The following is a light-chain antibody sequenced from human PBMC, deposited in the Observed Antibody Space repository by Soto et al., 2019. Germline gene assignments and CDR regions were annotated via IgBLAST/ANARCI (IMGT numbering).Light chain of an antibody. V-gene: IGKV1-9*01. CDR2: TAS. Sequence: DIQLTQSPYFLSASVGDRVTITCRASQAISSYLAWYQQKPGKAPNLLIYTASTLQSGVPSRFSGSGSGTEFTLTISSLQPEDFATYYCQQVNSYPRTFGQGTKLEIK. CDR3: QQVNSYPRT. J-gene: IGKJ2*01. CDR1: QAISSY.